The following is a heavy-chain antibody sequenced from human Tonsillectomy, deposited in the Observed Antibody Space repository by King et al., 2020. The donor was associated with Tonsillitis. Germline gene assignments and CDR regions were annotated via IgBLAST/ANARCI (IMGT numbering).Heavy chain of an antibody. Sequence: HVQLVESGGVVVQPGRSLRLSCAATGYTFSSYAMHWVRQAPGKGLEWMAVISYDGSNKYYAESVKGRFSISRDNSKNTLYLQMNSLRVEDTAVYYCARVLWPAAIPTQYYYNMDIWGQGTTVTVSS. CDR2: ISYDGSNK. CDR3: ARVLWPAAIPTQYYYNMDI. J-gene: IGHJ6*02. D-gene: IGHD2-2*01. CDR1: GYTFSSYA. V-gene: IGHV3-30*03.